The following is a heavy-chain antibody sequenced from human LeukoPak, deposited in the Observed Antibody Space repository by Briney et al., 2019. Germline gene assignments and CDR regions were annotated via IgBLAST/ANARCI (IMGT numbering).Heavy chain of an antibody. D-gene: IGHD3-10*01. CDR1: GFTFSTYS. CDR3: ARVADYYGSANFDY. V-gene: IGHV3-21*01. J-gene: IGHJ4*02. Sequence: GGSLRLSCAASGFTFSTYSMNWVRQAPGKGLEWVSSISSSSSYIYYADSVKGRFTISRDNAKKSVYLQMNSLRAEDTAVYYCARVADYYGSANFDYWGQGTLVTVSS. CDR2: ISSSSSYI.